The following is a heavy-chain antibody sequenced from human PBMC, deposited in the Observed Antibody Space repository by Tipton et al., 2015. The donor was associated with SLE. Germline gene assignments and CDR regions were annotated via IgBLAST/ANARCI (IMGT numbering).Heavy chain of an antibody. V-gene: IGHV4-59*01. D-gene: IGHD4/OR15-4a*01. CDR3: ARARYGGAECFEH. Sequence: TLSLTCTVSGGSISSYYWSWNRQPPGKGLEWIGDIYDIGSTNYNPSLKSRVTMSVDTSENQLSLKLTFVTAADTAVYYCARARYGGAECFEHWGQGSLVTVSS. J-gene: IGHJ1*01. CDR1: GGSISSYY. CDR2: IYDIGST.